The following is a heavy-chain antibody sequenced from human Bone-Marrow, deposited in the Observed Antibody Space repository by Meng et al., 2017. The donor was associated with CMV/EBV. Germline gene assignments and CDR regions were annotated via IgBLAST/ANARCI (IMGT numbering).Heavy chain of an antibody. Sequence: ISGDSVSRNTGAWNWIRQSPSRGLEWLGRTYYRTKWYNDYAVSVKSRITINPDTSKNQFSLQLNFVTPEDTAVYYCARDSETTGWFDSWGQGSLVTVSS. CDR1: GDSVSRNTGA. V-gene: IGHV6-1*01. CDR2: TYYRTKWYN. J-gene: IGHJ5*01. CDR3: ARDSETTGWFDS. D-gene: IGHD1/OR15-1a*01.